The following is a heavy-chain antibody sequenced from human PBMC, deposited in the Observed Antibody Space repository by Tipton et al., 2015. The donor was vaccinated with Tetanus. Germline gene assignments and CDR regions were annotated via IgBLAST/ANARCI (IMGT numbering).Heavy chain of an antibody. CDR1: GGSISSYY. Sequence: TLSLTCTVSGGSISSYYWSWIRQPPGKGLEWIGYVYYSGTAYYNTSLKSRVTISVDTSKNQFSLEMSSVTATDTAVYYCARRRTDRNWYFDLWGRSTLVTVSS. J-gene: IGHJ2*01. CDR2: VYYSGTA. CDR3: ARRRTDRNWYFDL. D-gene: IGHD1-1*01. V-gene: IGHV4-30-4*01.